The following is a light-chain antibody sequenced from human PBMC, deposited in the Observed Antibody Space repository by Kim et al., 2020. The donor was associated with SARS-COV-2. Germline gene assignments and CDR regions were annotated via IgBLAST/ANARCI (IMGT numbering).Light chain of an antibody. Sequence: KTVTTSCTRSSGSIASKFVQWYQQRPGSSPTTVIYEDYQRPAGVPDRFSGSIDSSSNSASLTISGLKTEDEADYYCQSYDSSNCWVFGGGTQLTVL. CDR3: QSYDSSNCWV. CDR2: EDY. J-gene: IGLJ3*02. V-gene: IGLV6-57*01. CDR1: SGSIASKF.